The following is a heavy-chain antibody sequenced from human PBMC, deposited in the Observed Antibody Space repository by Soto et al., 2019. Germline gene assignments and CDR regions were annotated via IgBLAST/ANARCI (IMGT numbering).Heavy chain of an antibody. Sequence: PGGSLRLSCSASGFSFSNYAFYWVRQAPGNGLHFVSAIGANAGVTYYADSVKDRFTISRDNSKNTLYLQVIGLRAEDSAVYYCVKGTEQYHHYVMDVWGQGTTVTVSS. CDR2: IGANAGVT. V-gene: IGHV3-64D*06. CDR3: VKGTEQYHHYVMDV. J-gene: IGHJ6*02. D-gene: IGHD2-2*01. CDR1: GFSFSNYA.